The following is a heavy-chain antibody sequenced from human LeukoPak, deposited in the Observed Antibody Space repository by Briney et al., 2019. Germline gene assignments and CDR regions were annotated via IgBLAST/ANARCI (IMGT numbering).Heavy chain of an antibody. V-gene: IGHV3-9*01. J-gene: IGHJ4*02. CDR2: ISWNSGSI. Sequence: GGSLRLSCAASGFTFDDYAMHWVRQAPGKGLEWVSGISWNSGSIGYADSVKSRFTISRDNAKNSLYLQMNSLRAEDTALYYCAKGLSGSLTYWGQGTLVTVSS. CDR3: AKGLSGSLTY. CDR1: GFTFDDYA. D-gene: IGHD3-10*01.